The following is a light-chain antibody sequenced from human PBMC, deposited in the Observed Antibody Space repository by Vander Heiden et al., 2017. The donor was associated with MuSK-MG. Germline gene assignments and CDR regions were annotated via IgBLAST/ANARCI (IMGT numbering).Light chain of an antibody. CDR1: QSISSW. CDR2: KAS. Sequence: DIQMTQSPSTLSASVGDRVTITCRASQSISSWLAWYQQKPGKAPKLMIDKASSLESGVPSRFSGSGSGTEFTLTISSLQPDDFATYYCQQYKSYLFTFGPGTKVDIK. J-gene: IGKJ3*01. V-gene: IGKV1-5*03. CDR3: QQYKSYLFT.